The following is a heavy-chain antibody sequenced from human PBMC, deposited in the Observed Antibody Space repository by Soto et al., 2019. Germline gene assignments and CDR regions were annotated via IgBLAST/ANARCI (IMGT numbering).Heavy chain of an antibody. V-gene: IGHV4-30-4*01. CDR2: IYYSGRT. J-gene: IGHJ6*02. CDR1: GGSISSGDYY. Sequence: SETLSLTCTVSGGSISSGDYYWSWIRQPPGKGLEWIGYIYYSGRTYYNPSLKSRVTISVDTSKNQFSLKLSSVTAADTAVYYFARASGSYCFSVNRYGMYVWGQGTTVTVSS. D-gene: IGHD1-26*01. CDR3: ARASGSYCFSVNRYGMYV.